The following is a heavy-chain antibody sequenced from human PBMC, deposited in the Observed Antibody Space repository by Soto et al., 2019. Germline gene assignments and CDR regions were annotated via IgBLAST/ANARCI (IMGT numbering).Heavy chain of an antibody. J-gene: IGHJ4*02. CDR1: GFTLSSYG. Sequence: PGGSLRLSCAASGFTLSSYGMHWVRQAPGKGLEWVAVISYDGSNKYYADSVKGRFTISRDDAKNTLFLQMNGLRAEDTAVYYCARGIFGSGTANDYWGQGTLVTVSS. CDR3: ARGIFGSGTANDY. D-gene: IGHD3-10*01. CDR2: ISYDGSNK. V-gene: IGHV3-30*03.